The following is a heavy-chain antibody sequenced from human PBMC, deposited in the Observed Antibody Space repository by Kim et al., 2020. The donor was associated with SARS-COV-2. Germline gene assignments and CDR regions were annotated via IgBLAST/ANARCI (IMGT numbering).Heavy chain of an antibody. J-gene: IGHJ4*02. CDR3: AKDPLVRGVINAPFDY. CDR1: GFTFSSYG. D-gene: IGHD3-10*01. CDR2: IAYDGSNK. Sequence: GGSLRLSCAASGFTFSSYGMHWVRQAPGKGLEWVAVIAYDGSNKYYADSVKGRFTISRDNSKNTLYLQMNSLRAEDTAVYYCAKDPLVRGVINAPFDYWGQGTLVTASS. V-gene: IGHV3-30*18.